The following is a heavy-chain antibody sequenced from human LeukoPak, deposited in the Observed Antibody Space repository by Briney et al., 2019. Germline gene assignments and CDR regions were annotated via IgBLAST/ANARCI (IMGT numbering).Heavy chain of an antibody. J-gene: IGHJ6*03. D-gene: IGHD2-2*01. CDR1: GFTFSSYG. CDR3: AKDQGTTHYFYYMDV. V-gene: IGHV3-30*02. Sequence: GGSLRLSCAASGFTFSSYGMHWVRQAPGKGLEWVAFIRYDENNKYYADSVKGRFTISRDNSKNTLFLQMNSLRVEDTAVYFCAKDQGTTHYFYYMDVWGKGTTVTVSS. CDR2: IRYDENNK.